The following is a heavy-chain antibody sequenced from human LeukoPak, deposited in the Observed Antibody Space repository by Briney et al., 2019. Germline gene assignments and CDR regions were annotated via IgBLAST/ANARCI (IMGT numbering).Heavy chain of an antibody. D-gene: IGHD2-15*01. CDR3: ARRQRINFYFDY. V-gene: IGHV4-39*01. Sequence: PSETLSLTCTVSGGSISSSSYYWGWIRQPPGEGLEWIGSIYYSGSTYYNPSLKSRVTISVDTSKNQFSLKLSSVTAADTAVYYCARRQRINFYFDYWGQGTLVTVSS. CDR1: GGSISSSSYY. J-gene: IGHJ4*02. CDR2: IYYSGST.